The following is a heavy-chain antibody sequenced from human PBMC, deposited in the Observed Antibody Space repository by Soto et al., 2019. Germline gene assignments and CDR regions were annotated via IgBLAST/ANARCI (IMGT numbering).Heavy chain of an antibody. J-gene: IGHJ5*02. D-gene: IGHD1-26*01. CDR2: ISAYNGNT. CDR3: ARVVGALGHWFDP. Sequence: QVQLVQSGAEVKKPEASVKVSCKASGYNFNSYTISWVRQAPGQGLEWMGRISAYNGNTNYAQKLQGIVTMTTDTSTSTAYMELRSLRSDDTAVYHCARVVGALGHWFDPWGQGTLVTVSS. CDR1: GYNFNSYT. V-gene: IGHV1-18*01.